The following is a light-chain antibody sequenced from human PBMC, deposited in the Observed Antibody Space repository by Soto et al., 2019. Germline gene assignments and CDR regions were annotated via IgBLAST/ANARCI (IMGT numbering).Light chain of an antibody. CDR1: TLPKKY. Sequence: SYELTQPPSVSVSPGQTARITCSGDTLPKKYVYWYQKKAGQAPLLVVYKDDERPSGIPERFSGSSSGSTVTLTISGVQAEDEADYSCQSAGPSGPCAWVFGGGTQLTVL. CDR2: KDD. CDR3: QSAGPSGPCAWV. J-gene: IGLJ3*02. V-gene: IGLV3-25*02.